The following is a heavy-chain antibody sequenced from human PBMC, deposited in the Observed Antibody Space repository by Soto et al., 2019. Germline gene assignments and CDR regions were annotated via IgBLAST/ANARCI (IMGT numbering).Heavy chain of an antibody. Sequence: EVQLVESGGGLVQPGGSLRLSCAGSVFTFSSYSMNWVRQAPGKGLEWVSYISSSSSTIYYADSVKGRFTISRDNAKNSLYLQMNSLRDEDTAVYYCARDYVIVLVPNSYYYGMDVWGQETTVTVSS. V-gene: IGHV3-48*02. J-gene: IGHJ6*02. CDR1: VFTFSSYS. D-gene: IGHD2-15*01. CDR3: ARDYVIVLVPNSYYYGMDV. CDR2: ISSSSSTI.